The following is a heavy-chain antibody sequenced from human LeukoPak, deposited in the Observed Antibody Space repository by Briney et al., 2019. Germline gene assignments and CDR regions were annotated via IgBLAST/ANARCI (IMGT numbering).Heavy chain of an antibody. Sequence: SETLSLTCAVYGVSFSGYYWSWIRQPPGKGLEWIGEINHSGSTNYNPSLKSRVTISVDTSKKQFSLKLSSVTAADTAVYYCAPGSGYYDSSGYYSDYWGQGTLVTVSS. CDR1: GVSFSGYY. D-gene: IGHD3-22*01. CDR2: INHSGST. J-gene: IGHJ4*02. CDR3: APGSGYYDSSGYYSDY. V-gene: IGHV4-34*01.